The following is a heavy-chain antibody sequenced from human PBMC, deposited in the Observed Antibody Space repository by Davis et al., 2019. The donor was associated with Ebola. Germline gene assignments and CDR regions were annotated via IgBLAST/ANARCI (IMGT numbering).Heavy chain of an antibody. D-gene: IGHD4-11*01. J-gene: IGHJ4*02. V-gene: IGHV1-2*06. CDR2: VILKSGAT. Sequence: ASVKVSCKASGYTFTDYNIHWMRQAPGQGLEWLGRVILKSGATNYAQKFQGRVTMTTDTSISTAYMELSSLRYDDTADYYCARGHNYAHEYWGQGTLVTVSS. CDR1: GYTFTDYN. CDR3: ARGHNYAHEY.